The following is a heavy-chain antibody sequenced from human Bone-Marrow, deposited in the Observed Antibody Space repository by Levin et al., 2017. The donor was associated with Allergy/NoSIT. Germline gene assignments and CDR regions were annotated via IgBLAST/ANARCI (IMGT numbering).Heavy chain of an antibody. J-gene: IGHJ4*02. CDR2: VSGNGGIT. Sequence: GGSLRLSCAASGFPFSTYAMSWVRQTPGKGLEWVSGVSGNGGITDYADSEKGRFTISRDNSKNTVYLQMSSLRAEDTAIYYCARDRYNWNYVRLDFWGQGTVVTVSS. CDR1: GFPFSTYA. CDR3: ARDRYNWNYVRLDF. V-gene: IGHV3-23*01. D-gene: IGHD1-7*01.